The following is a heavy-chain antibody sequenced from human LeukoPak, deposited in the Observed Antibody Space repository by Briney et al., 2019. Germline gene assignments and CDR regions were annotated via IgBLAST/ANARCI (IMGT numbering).Heavy chain of an antibody. CDR2: IYTSGST. Sequence: SETLSLTCAVYGGSFSGYYWSWIRQPPGKGLEWIGRIYTSGSTNYNPSLKSRVTMSVDTSKNQFSLKLRSVTAADTAVYCCARGYNWGSPTRNFYYLDVWGKGTTVTVSS. D-gene: IGHD7-27*01. V-gene: IGHV4-59*10. J-gene: IGHJ6*03. CDR1: GGSFSGYY. CDR3: ARGYNWGSPTRNFYYLDV.